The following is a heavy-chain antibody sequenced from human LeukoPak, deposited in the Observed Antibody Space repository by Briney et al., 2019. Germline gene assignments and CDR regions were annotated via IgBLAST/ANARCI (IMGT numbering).Heavy chain of an antibody. Sequence: PGGSLRLSCAASGFTFSSYGMHWVRQAPGKGLEWVAVIWYDGSNKYYADSVKGRFTISRDNSKNTLYLQMNSLGAEDKAVYYCPGDQPTWNDGYYYYYGMDVWGQGTTVTVSS. V-gene: IGHV3-33*01. CDR3: PGDQPTWNDGYYYYYGMDV. CDR2: IWYDGSNK. CDR1: GFTFSSYG. J-gene: IGHJ6*02. D-gene: IGHD1-1*01.